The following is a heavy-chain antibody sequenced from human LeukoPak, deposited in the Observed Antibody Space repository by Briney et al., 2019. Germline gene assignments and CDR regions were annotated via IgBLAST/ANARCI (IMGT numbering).Heavy chain of an antibody. CDR1: GGTFSSYA. V-gene: IGHV1-69*06. CDR3: ARGYDFWSGYYDY. Sequence: SVKVSCKASGGTFSSYAISWVRQAPGQGLEWMGGIIPIFGTANYAQKFQGRVTITADKSTSTAYMELSSLRSDDTAVYYCARGYDFWSGYYDYWGQGTLVTVSS. D-gene: IGHD3-3*01. J-gene: IGHJ4*02. CDR2: IIPIFGTA.